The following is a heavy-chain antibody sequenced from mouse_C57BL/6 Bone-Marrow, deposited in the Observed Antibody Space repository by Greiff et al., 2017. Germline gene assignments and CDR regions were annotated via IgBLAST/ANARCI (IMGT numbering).Heavy chain of an antibody. D-gene: IGHD2-4*01. CDR2: ISSGGSYT. J-gene: IGHJ2*01. Sequence: VQLQQSGGDLVKPGGSLKLSCAASGFTFSSYGMSWVRQTPDKRLEWVATISSGGSYTYYPDSVKGRFTISRDNAKNTLYLQMSSLKSEDTAMYYCARHDDYDYYDFDYWGQGTTLTVSS. CDR3: ARHDDYDYYDFDY. CDR1: GFTFSSYG. V-gene: IGHV5-6*01.